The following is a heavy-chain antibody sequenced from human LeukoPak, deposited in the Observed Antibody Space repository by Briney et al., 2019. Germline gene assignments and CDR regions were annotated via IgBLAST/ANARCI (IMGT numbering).Heavy chain of an antibody. J-gene: IGHJ4*02. CDR3: ARVVPPTDYGSGSYFWDPYYFDY. V-gene: IGHV3-23*01. D-gene: IGHD3-10*01. CDR1: GFTFGSFA. Sequence: GGSLRLSCGASGFTFGSFAMSWVRQAPGKGLEWVAAITGSGGGTYQADSVEGRFTISRDNSKNTLYLQMNSLRAEDTAVYYCARVVPPTDYGSGSYFWDPYYFDYWGQGTLVTVSS. CDR2: ITGSGGGT.